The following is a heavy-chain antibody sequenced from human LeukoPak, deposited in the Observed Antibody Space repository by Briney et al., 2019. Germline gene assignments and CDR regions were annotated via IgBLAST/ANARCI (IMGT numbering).Heavy chain of an antibody. J-gene: IGHJ4*02. CDR2: INPNGGVT. Sequence: ASVKVSCKTSGYTLTGYYMHWVRQAPGQGLEWMGWINPNGGVTNYAQKFQGRVTMTRDTSISTAYMELSRLTSDDTAVYYCARGYGSSFDYWGQGALVTVSS. CDR1: GYTLTGYY. V-gene: IGHV1-2*02. CDR3: ARGYGSSFDY. D-gene: IGHD6-13*01.